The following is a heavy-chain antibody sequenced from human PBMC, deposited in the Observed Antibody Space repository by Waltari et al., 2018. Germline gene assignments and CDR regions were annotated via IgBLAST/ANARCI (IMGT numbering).Heavy chain of an antibody. CDR1: GFTFSSYG. CDR2: IRYDGSNK. V-gene: IGHV3-30*02. D-gene: IGHD2-21*01. J-gene: IGHJ6*02. CDR3: AKDYLPYYYYGMDV. Sequence: QVQLVESGGGVVQPGGSLRLSCAASGFTFSSYGMHWVRQAPGKGLEWVAFIRYDGSNKYYADSVKGRFTISRDNSKNTLYLQMNSLRAEDTAVYYCAKDYLPYYYYGMDVWGQGTTVTVSS.